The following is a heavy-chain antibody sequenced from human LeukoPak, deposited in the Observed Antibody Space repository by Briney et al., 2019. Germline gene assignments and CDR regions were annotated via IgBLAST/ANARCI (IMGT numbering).Heavy chain of an antibody. CDR1: GFTFSSYW. V-gene: IGHV3-30*18. J-gene: IGHJ3*02. D-gene: IGHD1-26*01. CDR2: ISYDGSNK. CDR3: AKDLVGATRAGAFDI. Sequence: GGSLRLSCAASGFTFSSYWMHWVRQAPGKGLEWVAVISYDGSNKYYADSVKGRFTISRDNSKNTLYLQMNSLRAEDTAVYYCAKDLVGATRAGAFDIWGQGTMVTVSS.